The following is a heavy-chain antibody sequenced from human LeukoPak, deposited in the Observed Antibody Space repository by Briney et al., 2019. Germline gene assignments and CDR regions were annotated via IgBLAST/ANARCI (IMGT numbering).Heavy chain of an antibody. CDR1: GFTFSDYA. CDR2: ISPSGGGT. J-gene: IGHJ4*02. D-gene: IGHD4-17*01. V-gene: IGHV3-23*01. CDR3: ARLDSGDYFTDY. Sequence: PGGSLRLSCAASGFTFSDYAMTWVRQAPGKGLEWVSGISPSGGGTYYADSVKGRFTISRDNSKNTLYLQMNSLRAEDTAVYYCARLDSGDYFTDYWGQGTLVTVSS.